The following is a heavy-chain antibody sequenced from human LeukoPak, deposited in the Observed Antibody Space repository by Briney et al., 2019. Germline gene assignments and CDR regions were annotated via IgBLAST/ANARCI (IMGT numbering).Heavy chain of an antibody. CDR3: ANTLSYSSTDAFDI. Sequence: TGGSLRLSCAASGFTFSSYAMNWARQAPGKGLEWVSAISGSDGSTYYADSVKGRFTISRDNSKNTLYLQMNSLRAEDTAVYFCANTLSYSSTDAFDIWGQGTMVTVSS. CDR2: ISGSDGST. J-gene: IGHJ3*02. V-gene: IGHV3-23*01. D-gene: IGHD6-13*01. CDR1: GFTFSSYA.